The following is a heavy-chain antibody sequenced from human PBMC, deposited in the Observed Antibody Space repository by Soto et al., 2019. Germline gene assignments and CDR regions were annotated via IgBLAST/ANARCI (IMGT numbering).Heavy chain of an antibody. CDR2: IYYSGST. V-gene: IGHV4-30-4*01. CDR1: GGSISSGDYY. D-gene: IGHD2-15*01. CDR3: ARYCSGGSCYLNWFDP. J-gene: IGHJ5*02. Sequence: QVQLQESGPGLVKPSQTLSLTCTVSGGSISSGDYYWSWIRQPPGKGLEWIGYIYYSGSTYYNPSLKSRVTISVDTSKNQFSLKLSSVTAADTAVYYCARYCSGGSCYLNWFDPWGQGTLVTVSS.